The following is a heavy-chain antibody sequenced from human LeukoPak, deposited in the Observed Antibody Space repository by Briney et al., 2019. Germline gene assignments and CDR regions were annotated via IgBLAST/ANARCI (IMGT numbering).Heavy chain of an antibody. CDR1: GGTFSSYA. J-gene: IGHJ1*01. V-gene: IGHV7-4-1*02. Sequence: VASVKVSCKASGGTFSSYAISWVRQAPGQGLEWMGWINTNTGNPTYAQGFTGRFVFSLDTSVSTAYLQISSLKAEDTAVYYCARDRRYYGSGSYQEYFQHWGQGTLVTVSS. CDR2: INTNTGNP. D-gene: IGHD3-10*01. CDR3: ARDRRYYGSGSYQEYFQH.